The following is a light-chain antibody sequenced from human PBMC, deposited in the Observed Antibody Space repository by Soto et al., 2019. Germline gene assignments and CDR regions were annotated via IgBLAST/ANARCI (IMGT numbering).Light chain of an antibody. CDR3: QSYDSSLSDWV. J-gene: IGLJ3*02. Sequence: QSVLTQAPSVSGAPGQRVTISCTGSSSNIGSGYDVHWYQQLPGTAPKLLIYGNTNRPSGVPDRFSGSKSGTSASLAITGLQAEDEADYYCQSYDSSLSDWVFGGGTKVTVL. CDR2: GNT. CDR1: SSNIGSGYD. V-gene: IGLV1-40*01.